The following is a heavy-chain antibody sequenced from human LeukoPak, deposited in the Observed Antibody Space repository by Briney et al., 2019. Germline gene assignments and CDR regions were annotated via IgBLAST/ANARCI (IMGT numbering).Heavy chain of an antibody. D-gene: IGHD2-2*01. Sequence: SETLSLTCAVYGGSFSGYYWSWIRQPPGKGLEWIGEINHSGSTNYNPSLKSRVTISVDTSKNQFSLKLSSVTAADTAVYYCARDEAMRPYFDYWGQGTLVTVSS. CDR3: ARDEAMRPYFDY. J-gene: IGHJ4*02. V-gene: IGHV4-34*01. CDR1: GGSFSGYY. CDR2: INHSGST.